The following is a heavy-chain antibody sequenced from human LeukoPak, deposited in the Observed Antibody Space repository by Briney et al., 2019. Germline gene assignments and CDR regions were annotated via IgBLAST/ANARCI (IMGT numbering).Heavy chain of an antibody. CDR2: ISNDGSVE. J-gene: IGHJ4*02. D-gene: IGHD3-22*01. CDR1: GFTFSNYA. Sequence: GRSLRLSCAASGFTFSNYAIHWVRQAPGKGLEWVAVISNDGSVEYHADSVKSRVTIPRDNSKNTVSLQMSNLRAEDTAIYYCARAFENTTVVTFYFDYWGQGALVTVSS. V-gene: IGHV3-30*04. CDR3: ARAFENTTVVTFYFDY.